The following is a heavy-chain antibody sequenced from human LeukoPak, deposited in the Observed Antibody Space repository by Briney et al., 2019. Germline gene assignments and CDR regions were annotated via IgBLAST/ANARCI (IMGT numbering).Heavy chain of an antibody. Sequence: PGGSLRLSCAASGFTFSSYAMSWVRQAPGKGLEWVSAISGSGGSTYYADSVKGRFTISRDNSKNTLYLQMNSLRAEDTAVYYCAKVLKFRGGSPFHAFDIWGQGTMVTVSS. CDR3: AKVLKFRGGSPFHAFDI. D-gene: IGHD1-26*01. CDR1: GFTFSSYA. CDR2: ISGSGGST. V-gene: IGHV3-23*01. J-gene: IGHJ3*02.